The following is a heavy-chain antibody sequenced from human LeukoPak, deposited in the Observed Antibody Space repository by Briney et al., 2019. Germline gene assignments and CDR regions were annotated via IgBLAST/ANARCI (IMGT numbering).Heavy chain of an antibody. D-gene: IGHD4/OR15-4a*01. J-gene: IGHJ4*02. CDR1: GYTFTSYG. Sequence: GSVKVSCKASGYTFTSYGISWVRQAPGQGLEWIGWISVYNGNTNYAQKLRGRVTMTTDTSTSTAYMELRSLRSDDTAVYYCARDPDGARDFDYWGQGTLVTVSS. CDR2: ISVYNGNT. V-gene: IGHV1-18*01. CDR3: ARDPDGARDFDY.